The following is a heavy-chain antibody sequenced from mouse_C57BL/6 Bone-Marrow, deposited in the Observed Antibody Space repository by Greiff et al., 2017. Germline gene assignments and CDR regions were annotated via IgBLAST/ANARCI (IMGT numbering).Heavy chain of an antibody. Sequence: EVKLVESGGGLVKPGGSLKLSCAASGFTFSSYAMSWVRQTPEKRLEWVATISDGGSYTYYPDNVKGRFTISRDNAKNNLYLQMSHLKSEDTAMYYCARGGWYYYLDYWGQGTTLTVSS. V-gene: IGHV5-4*03. J-gene: IGHJ2*01. CDR3: ARGGWYYYLDY. CDR1: GFTFSSYA. CDR2: ISDGGSYT. D-gene: IGHD2-1*01.